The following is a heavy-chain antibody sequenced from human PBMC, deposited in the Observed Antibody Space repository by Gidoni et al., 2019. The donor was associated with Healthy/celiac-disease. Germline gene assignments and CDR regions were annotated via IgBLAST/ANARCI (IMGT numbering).Heavy chain of an antibody. Sequence: QVQLVQSGAEVKKPGASVTVSCKASGYTFPGYYMHWVRQAPGQGLEWMGWINPNSGGTNYAQKFQGRVTMTRDTSISTAYMELSRLRSDDTAVYYCARDWYYYGSGSYYYYYYGMDVWGQGTTVTVSS. CDR3: ARDWYYYGSGSYYYYYYGMDV. D-gene: IGHD3-10*01. J-gene: IGHJ6*02. CDR2: INPNSGGT. V-gene: IGHV1-2*02. CDR1: GYTFPGYY.